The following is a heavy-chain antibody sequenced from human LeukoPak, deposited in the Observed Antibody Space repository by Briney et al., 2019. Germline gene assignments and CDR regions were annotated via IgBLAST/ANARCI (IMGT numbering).Heavy chain of an antibody. CDR2: IYPSDSDI. J-gene: IGHJ4*02. CDR1: GYCFTTYW. D-gene: IGHD4-23*01. CDR3: ARRAVVIGVGYFDY. V-gene: IGHV5-51*06. Sequence: KPGESLKISCKGSGYCFTTYWIGWVRKMPGKGLEWMGIIYPSDSDIRISPSFQGQVTISVDKSINTAYLRWSSLKASDTAIYYCARRAVVIGVGYFDYWGQGTLVTVSS.